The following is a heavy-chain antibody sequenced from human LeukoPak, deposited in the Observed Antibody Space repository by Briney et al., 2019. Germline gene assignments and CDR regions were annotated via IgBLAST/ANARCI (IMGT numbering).Heavy chain of an antibody. CDR2: IYHSGST. CDR3: ASLSGSYSNFDI. Sequence: ASETLSLTCAVSGDSISSGNWWSWVRQPPAKGLEWIGEIYHSGSTNYNPSLKSRVTISVDTSKNQFSLKLSSVTAADTAVYYCASLSGSYSNFDIWGQGTVVTVSS. V-gene: IGHV4-4*02. CDR1: GDSISSGNW. D-gene: IGHD1-26*01. J-gene: IGHJ3*02.